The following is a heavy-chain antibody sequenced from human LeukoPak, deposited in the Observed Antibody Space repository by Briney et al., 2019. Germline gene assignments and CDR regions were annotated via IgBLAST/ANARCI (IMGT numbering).Heavy chain of an antibody. Sequence: GGSLRLSCAASGFTFITYFLGWVRQAPGKGLEWVSTVSTSGDKTWYVDAVKGRFSISRDNSKNTLSLQMNSLRAEDTAVYYCAKGARDTDNWGQGTLVTVHS. CDR3: AKGARDTDN. CDR1: GFTFITYF. J-gene: IGHJ4*02. V-gene: IGHV3-23*01. CDR2: VSTSGDKT.